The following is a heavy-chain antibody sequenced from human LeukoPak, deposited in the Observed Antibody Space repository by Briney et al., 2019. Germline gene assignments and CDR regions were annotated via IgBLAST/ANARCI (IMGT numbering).Heavy chain of an antibody. D-gene: IGHD3-22*01. J-gene: IGHJ3*02. CDR2: IYYSGST. CDR3: ARTYYYDSSGYYFPFDI. Sequence: PSETLSLTCTVSGGSISSSSYYWGWNRQPPGKGLEWIGSIYYSGSTYYNPSLKSRVTISVDTSKNQFSLKLSSVTAADTAVYYCARTYYYDSSGYYFPFDIWGQGTMVTVSS. V-gene: IGHV4-39*01. CDR1: GGSISSSSYY.